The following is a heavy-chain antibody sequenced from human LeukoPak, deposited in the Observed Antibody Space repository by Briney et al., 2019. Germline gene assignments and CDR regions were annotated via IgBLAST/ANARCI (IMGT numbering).Heavy chain of an antibody. CDR2: IKKDGSEK. CDR3: VNYDTTTGQSDY. D-gene: IGHD1-26*01. Sequence: QPGGSLRLSCAASGFTFSSYWMSWVRQAPGKGLEWVANIKKDGSEKYYVDSVRGRFTISRDNAENSLFLQMNNLRAEDTAIYYCVNYDTTTGQSDYWGQGTLVTVSS. CDR1: GFTFSSYW. V-gene: IGHV3-7*01. J-gene: IGHJ4*02.